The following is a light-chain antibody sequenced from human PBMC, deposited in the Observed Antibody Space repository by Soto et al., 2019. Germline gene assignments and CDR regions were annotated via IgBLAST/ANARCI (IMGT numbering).Light chain of an antibody. V-gene: IGLV1-40*01. Sequence: QSVLTQPPSVSGAPGQRVTISCTGSSSNIGAGYDVHWYQQLPGTAPKLLIFGNSNRPSGVPDRFSGSKSGTSASLAITGLQADAEAAYYCQSYDGSVTPRVFGTGTKHTV. J-gene: IGLJ1*01. CDR3: QSYDGSVTPRV. CDR1: SSNIGAGYD. CDR2: GNS.